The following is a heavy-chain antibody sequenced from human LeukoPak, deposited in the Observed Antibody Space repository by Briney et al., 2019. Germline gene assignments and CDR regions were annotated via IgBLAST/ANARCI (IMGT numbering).Heavy chain of an antibody. V-gene: IGHV4-39*07. CDR3: ARGGYSSGWYSGWGDY. D-gene: IGHD6-19*01. J-gene: IGHJ4*02. CDR1: GGSISSSSYY. Sequence: SETLSLTCTVSGGSISSSSYYWIWIRQPPSGKGLEWIGSIYYSGSTYYNPSLKSRVTISVDTSKNQFSLKLSSVTAADTAVYYCARGGYSSGWYSGWGDYWGQGTLVTVSS. CDR2: IYYSGST.